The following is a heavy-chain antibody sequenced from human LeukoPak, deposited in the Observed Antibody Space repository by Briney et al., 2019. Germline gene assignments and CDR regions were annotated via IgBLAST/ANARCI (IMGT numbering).Heavy chain of an antibody. CDR2: IYTSGST. D-gene: IGHD2-15*01. CDR3: ARGVSGDYCSGGSCYSFYYYYYMDV. CDR1: GGSISSYY. J-gene: IGHJ6*03. V-gene: IGHV4-4*07. Sequence: SETLSLTCTVSGGSISSYYWSWIWQPAGKGLEWIGRIYTSGSTNYNPSLKSRVTMSVDTSKNQFSLKLSSVTAADTAVYYCARGVSGDYCSGGSCYSFYYYYYMDVWGKGTTVTVSS.